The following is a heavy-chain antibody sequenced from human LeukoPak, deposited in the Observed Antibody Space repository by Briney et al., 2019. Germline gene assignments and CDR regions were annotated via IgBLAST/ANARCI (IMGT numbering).Heavy chain of an antibody. Sequence: ASVKVSCKASGYTFTGYYMHWVRQAPGQGLEWMGRINPNSGGTNYAQKFQGGVTMTRDTSISTAYMELSKLRSDDTAVYYCARVRIAAAGTSNYWGQGTLVTVSS. D-gene: IGHD6-13*01. CDR3: ARVRIAAAGTSNY. J-gene: IGHJ4*02. V-gene: IGHV1-2*06. CDR1: GYTFTGYY. CDR2: INPNSGGT.